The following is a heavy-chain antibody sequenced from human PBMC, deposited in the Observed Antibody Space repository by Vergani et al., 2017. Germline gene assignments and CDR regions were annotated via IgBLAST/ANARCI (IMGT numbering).Heavy chain of an antibody. D-gene: IGHD6-19*01. Sequence: QVQLVQSGAEVKKPGSSVKVSCKASGGTFSSYAISWVRQAPGQGLEWMGGIIPIFGTANYAQKFQGRVTITADESTSTAYMELSSPRSEDTAVYYCATGALDYIAVAGTGGYFDYWGQGTLVTVSS. V-gene: IGHV1-69*01. J-gene: IGHJ4*02. CDR3: ATGALDYIAVAGTGGYFDY. CDR2: IIPIFGTA. CDR1: GGTFSSYA.